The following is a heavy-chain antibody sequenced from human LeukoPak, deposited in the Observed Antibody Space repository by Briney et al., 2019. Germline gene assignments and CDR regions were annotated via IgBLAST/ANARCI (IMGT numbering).Heavy chain of an antibody. CDR1: GYTFTTYA. CDR3: ARVIRQLLVVWFDP. CDR2: INTNTGNP. Sequence: ASVKVSCKASGYTFTTYAIHWVRQAPGQGLGWMGWINTNTGNPTFAQGFTGRFVFSLDTSVSTAYLQITGLKAEDTAVYYCARVIRQLLVVWFDPWGQGTLVTVSS. V-gene: IGHV7-4-1*02. J-gene: IGHJ5*02. D-gene: IGHD2-8*02.